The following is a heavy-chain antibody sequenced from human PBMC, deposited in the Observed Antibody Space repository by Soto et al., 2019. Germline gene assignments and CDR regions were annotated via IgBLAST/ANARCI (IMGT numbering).Heavy chain of an antibody. CDR3: SRSRAQTYYYDSSGYQLFDY. V-gene: IGHV1-69*13. Sequence: SVKVSCKASGGTFSSYAISWVRRAPGQGRVWMGGIIPIFGTENYAQKYQGRVTITADESTSTAYMELSSLRSEDTAVYYCSRSRAQTYYYDSSGYQLFDYWGQGTLVTVSS. J-gene: IGHJ4*02. CDR2: IIPIFGTE. D-gene: IGHD3-22*01. CDR1: GGTFSSYA.